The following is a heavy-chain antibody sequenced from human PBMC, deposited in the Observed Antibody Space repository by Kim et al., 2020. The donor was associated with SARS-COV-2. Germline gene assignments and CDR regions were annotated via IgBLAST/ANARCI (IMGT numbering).Heavy chain of an antibody. V-gene: IGHV4-59*01. CDR3: ARALQQLAYIDY. Sequence: SETLSLTCTVSGGSISSYYWSWIRQPPGKGLEWIGYIYYSGSTNYNPSLKSRVTISVDTSKNQFSLKLSSVTAADTAVYYCARALQQLAYIDYWGQGTLVTVSS. CDR1: GGSISSYY. CDR2: IYYSGST. D-gene: IGHD6-13*01. J-gene: IGHJ4*02.